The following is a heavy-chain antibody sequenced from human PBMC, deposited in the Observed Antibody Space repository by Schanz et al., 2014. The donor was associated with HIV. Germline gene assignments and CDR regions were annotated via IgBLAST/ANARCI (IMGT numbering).Heavy chain of an antibody. D-gene: IGHD4-17*01. J-gene: IGHJ4*02. CDR3: AKVTPLRCLDY. V-gene: IGHV3-74*02. CDR2: INSDGSST. CDR1: GFTFSTYW. Sequence: EVQLVESGGSLVQPGGSLRPSCAASGFTFSTYWMHWVRQAPGKGLVWVSRINSDGSSTSYADSVKGRFTISRDNAKNTLYLQMNSLRAEDTAVYYCAKVTPLRCLDYWGQGTLVTVSS.